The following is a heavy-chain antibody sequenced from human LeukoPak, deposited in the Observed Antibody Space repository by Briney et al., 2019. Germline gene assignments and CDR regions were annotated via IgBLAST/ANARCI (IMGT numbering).Heavy chain of an antibody. V-gene: IGHV3-48*01. Sequence: GGSLRLSCAASGFTFSSYSMNWVRQAPGKGLEWVSYISTSSNTIYYADSVKGRFTISRDNAKNSLYLQMNSLRAEDTAVYYCARGDCSGDSCYLSLTTIDYWGQGTLVTVSS. CDR1: GFTFSSYS. CDR3: ARGDCSGDSCYLSLTTIDY. J-gene: IGHJ4*02. CDR2: ISTSSNTI. D-gene: IGHD2-15*01.